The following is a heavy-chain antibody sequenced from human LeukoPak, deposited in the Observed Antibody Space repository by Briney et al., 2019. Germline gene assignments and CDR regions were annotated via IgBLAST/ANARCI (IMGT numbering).Heavy chain of an antibody. D-gene: IGHD3-22*01. CDR2: INHSGST. Sequence: SETLSLTCAVYGGSFSGYYWSWLRQPPGKGLEWIGEINHSGSTNYNPSLKSRVTISVDTSKNQFSLKLSSVTAADTAVYYCARRAYDSSGYYHTDDYYFDYWGQGTLVTVSS. CDR1: GGSFSGYY. CDR3: ARRAYDSSGYYHTDDYYFDY. J-gene: IGHJ4*02. V-gene: IGHV4-34*01.